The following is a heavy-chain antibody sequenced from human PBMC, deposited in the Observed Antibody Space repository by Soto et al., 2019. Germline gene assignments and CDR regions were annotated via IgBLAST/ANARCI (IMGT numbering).Heavy chain of an antibody. D-gene: IGHD3-10*01. CDR2: IYYSGST. V-gene: IGHV4-31*03. CDR3: ARDSGYAGDYYYGMDV. J-gene: IGHJ6*02. Sequence: SETLSLTCTVSGGSISSGGYYWSWIRQHPGKGLEWIGYIYYSGSTYYNPSLKSRVTISVDTSKNQFSLKLSSVTAADTAVYYCARDSGYAGDYYYGMDVWGQGTTVTVSS. CDR1: GGSISSGGYY.